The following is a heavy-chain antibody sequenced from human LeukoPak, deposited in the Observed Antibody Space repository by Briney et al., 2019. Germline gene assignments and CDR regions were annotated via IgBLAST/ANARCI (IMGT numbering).Heavy chain of an antibody. CDR3: ARLFPWEPRYFDY. J-gene: IGHJ4*02. CDR2: IYYSGST. Sequence: TSETLSLTCTVSGGSISSDGYYWSWMRQHPGKGLEWIGYIYYSGSTYYNPSLKSRVTMSVDTSKNQFSLKLSSVTAADTAVYYCARLFPWEPRYFDYWGQGTLVTVSS. V-gene: IGHV4-31*03. D-gene: IGHD1-26*01. CDR1: GGSISSDGYY.